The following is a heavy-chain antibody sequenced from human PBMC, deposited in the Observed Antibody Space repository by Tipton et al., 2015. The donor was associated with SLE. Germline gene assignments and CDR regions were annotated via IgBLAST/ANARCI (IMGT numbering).Heavy chain of an antibody. CDR1: GFTFSSYG. V-gene: IGHV3-33*01. J-gene: IGHJ5*02. D-gene: IGHD1-7*01. Sequence: SGFTFSSYGMHWVRQAPGKGLEWVAVIWYDGSNKYYADSVKGRFTISRDNSKNTLYLQMNSLRAEDTAVYYCAAAGTTSDWFDPWGQGTLVTVSS. CDR3: AAAGTTSDWFDP. CDR2: IWYDGSNK.